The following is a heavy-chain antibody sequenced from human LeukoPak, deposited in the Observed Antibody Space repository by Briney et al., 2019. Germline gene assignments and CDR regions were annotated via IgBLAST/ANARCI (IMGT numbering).Heavy chain of an antibody. CDR2: ISSSSSYI. CDR1: GFTFSSYS. CDR3: ARLKINHGWKGGMDY. Sequence: KPGGSLRLSCAASGFTFSSYSMNWVRQAPGKGLEWVSSISSSSSYIYYADSVKGRFTISRDNAKNSLYLQMNSLRAEDTAFYYCARLKINHGWKGGMDYWGQGTLVTVSS. D-gene: IGHD1-1*01. V-gene: IGHV3-21*04. J-gene: IGHJ4*02.